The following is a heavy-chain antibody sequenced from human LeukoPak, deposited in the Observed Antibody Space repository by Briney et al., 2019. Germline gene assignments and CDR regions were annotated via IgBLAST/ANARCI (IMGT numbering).Heavy chain of an antibody. D-gene: IGHD2-2*03. Sequence: SSETLSLTCSVYGGSFSAFYWSWIRQTPGKGLEWLGEVSHTGSTNYNPSLKSRVTISVDTSKNQFSLKLSSVTAADTAVYYCARGGYCSSTSCRLGYYYMDVWGKGTTVTISS. CDR1: GGSFSAFY. CDR2: VSHTGST. V-gene: IGHV4-34*01. J-gene: IGHJ6*03. CDR3: ARGGYCSSTSCRLGYYYMDV.